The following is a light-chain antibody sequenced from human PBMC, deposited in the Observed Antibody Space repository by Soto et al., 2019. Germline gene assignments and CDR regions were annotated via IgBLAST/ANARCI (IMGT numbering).Light chain of an antibody. Sequence: EIVLTQSQGTLSLSPGERATLSCRARQRVSSSFLAWYQQKPGQAPRLRIYVSSSRATGIPDRFSGSVSGTDFYVTIRRLEPEDFDVYYCHQYGSSAASFGHGTKLEIK. CDR1: QRVSSSF. J-gene: IGKJ1*01. CDR2: VSS. V-gene: IGKV3-20*01. CDR3: HQYGSSAAS.